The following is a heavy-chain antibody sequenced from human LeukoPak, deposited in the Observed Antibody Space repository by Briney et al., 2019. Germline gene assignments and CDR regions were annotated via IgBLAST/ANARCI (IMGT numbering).Heavy chain of an antibody. Sequence: GGSLRLSCAASGFTFSKYWMLWVRQDPGKGLESVSRINTDGTVTTYADSVKGRFTVSRDNADNTMFLQMNSVRDEDTAVYYCAKDDHGGSGWRDYFDYWGQGTLVTVSS. CDR2: INTDGTVT. V-gene: IGHV3-74*01. D-gene: IGHD6-19*01. CDR1: GFTFSKYW. J-gene: IGHJ4*02. CDR3: AKDDHGGSGWRDYFDY.